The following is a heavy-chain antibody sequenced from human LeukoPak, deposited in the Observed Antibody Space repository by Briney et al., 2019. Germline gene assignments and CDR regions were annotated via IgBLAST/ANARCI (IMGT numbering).Heavy chain of an antibody. D-gene: IGHD6-13*01. CDR1: GYTFTSYG. CDR2: IIPIFGTA. J-gene: IGHJ4*02. CDR3: ARNLAAAGQ. V-gene: IGHV1-69*13. Sequence: ASVKVSCKASGYTFTSYGISWVRQAPGQGLEWMGGIIPIFGTANYAQKFQGRVTITADESTSTAYMELSSLRSEDTAVYYCARNLAAAGQWGQGTLVTVSS.